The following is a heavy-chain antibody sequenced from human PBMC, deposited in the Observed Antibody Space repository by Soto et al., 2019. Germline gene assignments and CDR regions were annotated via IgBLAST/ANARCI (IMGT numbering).Heavy chain of an antibody. Sequence: QVQLVQSGAEVKKPGAAVKVSCKASGNTFTRYYMHWVRQAPGQGLEWMGMISPGGDRATYAQMFQGRGNMTRDTATTALYMELRSLKSEDTAVYYCARGAYCGGDCYDYCGQGTLVTVSS. CDR3: ARGAYCGGDCYDY. CDR2: ISPGGDRA. D-gene: IGHD2-21*01. J-gene: IGHJ4*02. V-gene: IGHV1-46*03. CDR1: GNTFTRYY.